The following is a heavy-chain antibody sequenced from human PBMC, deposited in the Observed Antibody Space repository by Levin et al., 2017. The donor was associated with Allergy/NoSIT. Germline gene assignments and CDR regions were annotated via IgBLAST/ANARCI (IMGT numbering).Heavy chain of an antibody. J-gene: IGHJ4*02. CDR3: AHTVTIFGVVIIDY. V-gene: IGHV2-5*01. CDR1: GFSLSTSGVG. Sequence: SGPTLVKPTQTLTLTCTFSGFSLSTSGVGVGWIRQPPGKALEWLALIYWNDDKRYSPSLKSRLTITKDTSKNQVVLTMTNMDPVDTATYYCAHTVTIFGVVIIDYWGQGTLVTVSS. CDR2: IYWNDDK. D-gene: IGHD3-3*01.